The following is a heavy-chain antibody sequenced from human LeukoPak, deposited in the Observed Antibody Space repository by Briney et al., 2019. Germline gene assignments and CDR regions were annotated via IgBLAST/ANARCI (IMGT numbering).Heavy chain of an antibody. CDR1: GGSISSSSYY. J-gene: IGHJ5*02. Sequence: SETLSLTCTVSGGSISSSSYYWGWIRQPPGKGLEWIGSIYYSGSTYYNPSLKSRVTISVDTSKNQFSLKLSSVTAADTAVYYCATRGDSNINWFDPWGQGTLVTVSS. CDR3: ATRGDSNINWFDP. CDR2: IYYSGST. V-gene: IGHV4-39*07. D-gene: IGHD4-17*01.